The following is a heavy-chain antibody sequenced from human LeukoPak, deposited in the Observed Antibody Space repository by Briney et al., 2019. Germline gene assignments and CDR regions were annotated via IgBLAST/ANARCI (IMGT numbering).Heavy chain of an antibody. CDR3: ARDRNIVVVPAAIPVPWWFDP. CDR1: GYTFTSYG. V-gene: IGHV1-18*01. CDR2: ISAYNGNT. Sequence: ASVKVSCKASGYTFTSYGISWVRQAPGQGLEWIGWISAYNGNTNYAQRLQGRVTMTTDTSTSTAYMELRSLRSDDTAVYYCARDRNIVVVPAAIPVPWWFDPWGQGTLVTVSS. D-gene: IGHD2-2*01. J-gene: IGHJ5*02.